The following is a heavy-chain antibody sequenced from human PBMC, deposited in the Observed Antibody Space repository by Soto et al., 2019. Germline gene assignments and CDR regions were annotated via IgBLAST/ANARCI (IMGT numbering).Heavy chain of an antibody. D-gene: IGHD2-15*01. CDR3: ARGLMTAARDFDF. J-gene: IGHJ4*02. CDR1: GGSFSGYY. V-gene: IGHV4-34*01. Sequence: SETLSLTCAVYGGSFSGYYWTWIRQSPGKGLEWIGGISHSGNSNYNPSLKSRLTISVDTSKNQISLKLSSVTAADTAVYYCARGLMTAARDFDFWGQGNLVTVSS. CDR2: ISHSGNS.